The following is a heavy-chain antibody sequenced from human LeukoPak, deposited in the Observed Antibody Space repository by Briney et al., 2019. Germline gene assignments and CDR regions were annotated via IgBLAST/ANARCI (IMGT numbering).Heavy chain of an antibody. CDR2: INPNSGGT. D-gene: IGHD3-9*01. CDR3: ARENITTGADFEINYYGMDV. CDR1: GYTFTGYY. Sequence: ASVNVSCKASGYTFTGYYMHWVRQAPGQGLEWMGWINPNSGGTNYAQKFQGRVTMTRDTSISTAYMELSRLRSDDTAVYYCARENITTGADFEINYYGMDVWGQGTTVTVSS. J-gene: IGHJ6*02. V-gene: IGHV1-2*02.